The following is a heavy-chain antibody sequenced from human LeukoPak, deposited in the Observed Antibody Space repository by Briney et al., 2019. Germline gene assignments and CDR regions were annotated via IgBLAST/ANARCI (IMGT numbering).Heavy chain of an antibody. J-gene: IGHJ4*02. CDR1: GGSISSYY. Sequence: SETLSLTCTVSGGSISSYYWRWIRQPPGKELEWIGYIYYSGSTNYNPSLKSRVTISVDTSENQFSLKLSSVTAADTAVYYCASLARLDSSGYYYVRYWGQGTLVTVSS. CDR2: IYYSGST. V-gene: IGHV4-59*08. D-gene: IGHD3-22*01. CDR3: ASLARLDSSGYYYVRY.